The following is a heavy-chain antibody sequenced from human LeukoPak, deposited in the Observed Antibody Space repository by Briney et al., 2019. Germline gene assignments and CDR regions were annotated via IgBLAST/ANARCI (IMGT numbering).Heavy chain of an antibody. CDR1: GYTFTGYY. CDR2: INPNNDGT. D-gene: IGHD4-11*01. CDR3: ARNSNYGFDP. V-gene: IGHV1-2*02. Sequence: ASVKVSCKASGYTFTGYYIHWVRQAPGQGLEWMGWINPNNDGTNYAQRFQGRVTMTRDTSISTAYMELSRLRSDDTAVYYCARNSNYGFDPWGQGTLVTVSS. J-gene: IGHJ5*02.